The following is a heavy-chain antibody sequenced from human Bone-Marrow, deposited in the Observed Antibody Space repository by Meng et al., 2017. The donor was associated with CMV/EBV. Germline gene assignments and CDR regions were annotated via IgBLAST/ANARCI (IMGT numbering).Heavy chain of an antibody. CDR1: GFTFSGYG. CDR2: ISYGGTNK. Sequence: AASGFTFSGYGMHWVRQATGKGLEWVEVISYGGTNKYYADSMKSRFTISRDNSKNTLYLQMNSLRAEDTAVYYRAKDINDYGDSVDYWGQGTLVTVSS. CDR3: AKDINDYGDSVDY. V-gene: IGHV3-30*18. J-gene: IGHJ4*02. D-gene: IGHD4-17*01.